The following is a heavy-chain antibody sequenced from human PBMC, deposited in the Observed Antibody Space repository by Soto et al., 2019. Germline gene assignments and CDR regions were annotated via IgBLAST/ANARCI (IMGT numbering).Heavy chain of an antibody. Sequence: EVQLVESGGGLVQPGGSLRLSCAASGFTFSAYDMHWVRQATGKGLEWVSAIGTQHDTYYPDSVKGRFTISRENAKNSLSLQMNSLRAGDTAVYYCARQASYWHGGGGWIDPWGQGTLVTVSS. CDR3: ARQASYWHGGGGWIDP. J-gene: IGHJ5*02. D-gene: IGHD2-8*02. CDR2: IGTQHDT. CDR1: GFTFSAYD. V-gene: IGHV3-13*01.